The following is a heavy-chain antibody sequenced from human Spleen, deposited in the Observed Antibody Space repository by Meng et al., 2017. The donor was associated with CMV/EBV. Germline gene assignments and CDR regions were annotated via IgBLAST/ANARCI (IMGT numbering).Heavy chain of an antibody. D-gene: IGHD5-18*01. V-gene: IGHV3-23*01. CDR1: GFTFSSYA. CDR3: AKDPAGFSYGKADY. J-gene: IGHJ4*02. CDR2: FGVIGGRT. Sequence: ASGFTFSSYAMSWVRQPPGKGLEWVSGFGVIGGRTSYADSVKGRFTISRDNSKNTLYLQMTSLRAEDTAVYYCAKDPAGFSYGKADYWGQGTLVTVSS.